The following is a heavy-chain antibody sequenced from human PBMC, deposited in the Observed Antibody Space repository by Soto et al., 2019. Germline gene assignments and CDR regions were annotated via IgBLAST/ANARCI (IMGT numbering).Heavy chain of an antibody. D-gene: IGHD3-3*02. Sequence: GGSLRLSCAASGFTFSSYEMNWVRQAPGKGLEWVSYISSSGSTIYYADSVKGRFTISRDNAKNSMYLQMNSLRAEDTATYYCARDEILAMAAFDVWGQGTMVTVSS. J-gene: IGHJ3*01. CDR3: ARDEILAMAAFDV. V-gene: IGHV3-48*03. CDR2: ISSSGSTI. CDR1: GFTFSSYE.